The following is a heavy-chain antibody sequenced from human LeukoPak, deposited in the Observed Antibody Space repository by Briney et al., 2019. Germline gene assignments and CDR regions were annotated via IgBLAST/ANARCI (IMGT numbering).Heavy chain of an antibody. CDR3: ARISYGVIKTDDY. J-gene: IGHJ4*02. D-gene: IGHD3-22*01. Sequence: PSETLSLTCTVSGGSISSGGYYWSWIRQPPGKGLEWIGEINHSGSTNYNPSLKSRVTISVDTSKNQFSLKLSSVTAADTAVYYCARISYGVIKTDDYWGQGTLVTVSS. CDR2: INHSGST. CDR1: GGSISSGGYY. V-gene: IGHV4-39*07.